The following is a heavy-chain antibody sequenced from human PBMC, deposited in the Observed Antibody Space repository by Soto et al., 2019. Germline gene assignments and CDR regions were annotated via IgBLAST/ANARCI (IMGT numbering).Heavy chain of an antibody. CDR2: INPKSGGT. D-gene: IGHD2-8*01. CDR1: GYSFTDYH. CDR3: ARGHSTDCSNGVCSFFYNHEMDV. V-gene: IGHV1-2*04. Sequence: GASVKVSCKASGYSFTDYHIHWVRQAPGQGPEWLGRINPKSGGTSSAQKFQGWVTMTRDKSISTVYMELTRLRSDDTAVYFCARGHSTDCSNGVCSFFYNHEMDVWGQGTTVTVS. J-gene: IGHJ6*02.